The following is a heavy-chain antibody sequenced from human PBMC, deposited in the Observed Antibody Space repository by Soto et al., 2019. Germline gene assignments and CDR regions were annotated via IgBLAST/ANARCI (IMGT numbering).Heavy chain of an antibody. J-gene: IGHJ6*02. CDR2: ISSSSRTI. CDR3: AIGYPYYDFLYYGMDV. V-gene: IGHV3-48*02. Sequence: GGSLRLSCAASGFTFSSYSMNWVRRAPGKGLEWVSYISSSSRTIYYADSVKGRFTISRDNAKNSLYLQMNSLRDEDTAVSYCAIGYPYYDFLYYGMDVWGQGTSVTVSS. CDR1: GFTFSSYS. D-gene: IGHD3-3*01.